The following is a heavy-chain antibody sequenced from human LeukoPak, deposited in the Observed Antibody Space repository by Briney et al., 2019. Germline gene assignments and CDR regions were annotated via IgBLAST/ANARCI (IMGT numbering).Heavy chain of an antibody. V-gene: IGHV3-30*03. CDR2: ISYDGSNK. CDR1: GFTFSSYG. CDR3: ARPVGAANGGFDY. Sequence: GGSLRLSCAASGFTFSSYGMHWVRQAPGKGLEWVAVISYDGSNKYYADSVKGRFTISRDNSKNTLYLQMNSLRAEDTAVYYCARPVGAANGGFDYWGQGTLVTVSS. D-gene: IGHD1-26*01. J-gene: IGHJ4*02.